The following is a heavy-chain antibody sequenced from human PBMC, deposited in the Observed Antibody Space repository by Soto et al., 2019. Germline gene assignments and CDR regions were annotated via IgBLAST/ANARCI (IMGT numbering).Heavy chain of an antibody. CDR3: AHRLARGATGLYFQH. Sequence: SGPTLVNPTQTLTLTCTFSGFSLTTSGVGVGWIRQPPGKALEWLALIYWDDDKRYSPSLKSRVTITKDTSKNQVVLTMTNMDPVDTATYYCAHRLARGATGLYFQHWGQGSPVTVSS. V-gene: IGHV2-5*02. D-gene: IGHD3-9*01. CDR1: GFSLTTSGVG. J-gene: IGHJ1*01. CDR2: IYWDDDK.